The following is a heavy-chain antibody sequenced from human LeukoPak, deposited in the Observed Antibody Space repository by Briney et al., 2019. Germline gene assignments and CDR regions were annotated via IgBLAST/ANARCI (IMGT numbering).Heavy chain of an antibody. CDR1: GFAFDDYA. Sequence: GGSLRLSCAASGFAFDDYAMHWVRQAPGKGLEWVSGISWNSGSIGYADSVKGRFTISRDNAKNSLYLQMNSLRAEDMALYYCAKEGRDGYNFDYWGQGTLVTVSS. J-gene: IGHJ4*02. V-gene: IGHV3-9*03. D-gene: IGHD5-24*01. CDR3: AKEGRDGYNFDY. CDR2: ISWNSGSI.